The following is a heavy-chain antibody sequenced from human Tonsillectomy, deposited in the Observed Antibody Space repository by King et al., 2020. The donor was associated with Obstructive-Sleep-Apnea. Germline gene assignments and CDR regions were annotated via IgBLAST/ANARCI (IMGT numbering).Heavy chain of an antibody. V-gene: IGHV3-30*04. D-gene: IGHD3-10*01. Sequence: VQLVESGGGVVQPGKSLRLSCAASGFSFSSYAMHWVRQAPGKGLEWVAVISYDGSGKYYADSVKGRFTISRDNSKNTLYLQMNSLKPEDTSVYFCARSGRLIRGGNYFDYWGQGTLVTVSS. CDR3: ARSGRLIRGGNYFDY. CDR2: ISYDGSGK. J-gene: IGHJ4*02. CDR1: GFSFSSYA.